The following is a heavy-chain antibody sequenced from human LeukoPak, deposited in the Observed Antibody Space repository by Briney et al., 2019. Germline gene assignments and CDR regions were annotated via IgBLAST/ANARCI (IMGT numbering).Heavy chain of an antibody. CDR1: GYSISSAYY. CDR3: ARGVWFGSAFDI. D-gene: IGHD3-10*01. J-gene: IGHJ3*02. CDR2: IYHSGST. Sequence: PSETLSLTCTVSGYSISSAYYWGWIRQPPGKGLEWIGSIYHSGSTHYNPSLKSRVTISVDTSKNQFSLKLSSVTAADTAVYYCARGVWFGSAFDIWGQGTMVTVSS. V-gene: IGHV4-38-2*02.